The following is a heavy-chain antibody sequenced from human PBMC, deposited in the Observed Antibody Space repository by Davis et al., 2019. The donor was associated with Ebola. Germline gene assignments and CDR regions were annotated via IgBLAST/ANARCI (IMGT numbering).Heavy chain of an antibody. V-gene: IGHV1-2*04. CDR3: ARGPRNSYVLRFLEWHFDY. CDR2: INPNSGGT. J-gene: IGHJ4*02. CDR1: GYTFTGYY. D-gene: IGHD3-3*01. Sequence: ASVKVSCKASGYTFTGYYMHWVRQAPGQGLEWMGWINPNSGGTNYAQKFQGWVTMTRDTSISTAYMELRRLRSDDTAVYYCARGPRNSYVLRFLEWHFDYWGQGTLVTVSS.